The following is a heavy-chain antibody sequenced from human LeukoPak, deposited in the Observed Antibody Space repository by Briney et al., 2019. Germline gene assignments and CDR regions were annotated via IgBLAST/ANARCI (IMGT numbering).Heavy chain of an antibody. V-gene: IGHV4-34*01. CDR3: ARGRRGYSYGYGWYFDY. J-gene: IGHJ4*02. D-gene: IGHD5-18*01. CDR1: GGSFSGYY. CDR2: INHSGST. Sequence: SETLSLTCAVYGGSFSGYYWSWIRQPPGKGLEWIGEINHSGSTNYNPSLKSRVTISVDTSKNQFSLKLSSVTAADTAVYYCARGRRGYSYGYGWYFDYWGQGTLVTVSS.